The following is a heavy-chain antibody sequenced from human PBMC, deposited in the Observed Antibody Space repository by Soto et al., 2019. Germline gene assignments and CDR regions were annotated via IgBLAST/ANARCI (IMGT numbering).Heavy chain of an antibody. J-gene: IGHJ4*02. V-gene: IGHV3-33*01. D-gene: IGHD4-17*01. Sequence: LRLSCEASGFTFNTYSMHWVRQPPGKGLEWLAAIWYDGTQKYYADSVKGRFIISRDNYKKTLYLEMNSLRAEDTAVYYCARAGGTTVTGLWHFDSWGQGTLVTVSS. CDR1: GFTFNTYS. CDR2: IWYDGTQK. CDR3: ARAGGTTVTGLWHFDS.